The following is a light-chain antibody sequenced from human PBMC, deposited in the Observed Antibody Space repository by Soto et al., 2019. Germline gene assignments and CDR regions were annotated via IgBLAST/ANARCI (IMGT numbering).Light chain of an antibody. CDR3: TSYTTTNTPYV. J-gene: IGLJ1*01. CDR1: SSDVGPYNF. CDR2: EVT. Sequence: QSVLTQPASVSGSPGQSITISCSGTSSDVGPYNFVSWYQHHPGRAPQLIIYEVTIRPSGVSNRFSGSKSGNSASLTISGLQAEDEADYYCTSYTTTNTPYVFGSGTKGTVL. V-gene: IGLV2-14*01.